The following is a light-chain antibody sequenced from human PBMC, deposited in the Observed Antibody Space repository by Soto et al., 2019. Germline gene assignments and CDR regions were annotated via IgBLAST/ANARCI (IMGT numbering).Light chain of an antibody. CDR3: QQYGSTPIT. CDR2: GAS. Sequence: EIVLTQSPGTLSLSPGERATLSGMASQSVSSSYLAWYQQKPGQAPRLLIYGASSRATGIPDRFSGSGSGTDFNLTIDRLEPEDFAVYYCQQYGSTPITFGQGTRLEIK. CDR1: QSVSSSY. V-gene: IGKV3-20*01. J-gene: IGKJ5*01.